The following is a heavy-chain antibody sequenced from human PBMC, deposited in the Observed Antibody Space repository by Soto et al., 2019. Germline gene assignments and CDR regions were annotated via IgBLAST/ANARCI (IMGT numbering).Heavy chain of an antibody. CDR3: ARGQEGIVATH. D-gene: IGHD5-12*01. J-gene: IGHJ4*02. Sequence: QVHLQQWGAGLLKPSETLSLTCAVNGGSLTGYYWSWIRQPPGKGLEWIGEIKDGGVTNYSPSLKGXXTXSXXTSKNQFSLKLTSVTAADTAVYYCARGQEGIVATHWDQGTLVTVSS. CDR1: GGSLTGYY. V-gene: IGHV4-34*01. CDR2: IKDGGVT.